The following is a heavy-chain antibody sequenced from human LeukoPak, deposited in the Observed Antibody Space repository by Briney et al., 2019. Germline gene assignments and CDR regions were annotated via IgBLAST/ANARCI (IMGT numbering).Heavy chain of an antibody. J-gene: IGHJ4*02. CDR3: ARDYSWGGSDY. D-gene: IGHD5-18*01. Sequence: GGSLRLSCAASGSTFSGHWMYWIRQAPGKGLVWVSRINGDGSSISYADSVQGRFTISRDNSKNTLYLQMHSLRAEDTAVYYCARDYSWGGSDYWGQGTLVTVSS. CDR1: GSTFSGHW. CDR2: INGDGSSI. V-gene: IGHV3-74*01.